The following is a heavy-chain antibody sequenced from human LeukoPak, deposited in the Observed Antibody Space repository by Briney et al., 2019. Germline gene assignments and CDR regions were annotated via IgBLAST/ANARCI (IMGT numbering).Heavy chain of an antibody. CDR2: ISSSSTI. CDR1: GFTFSSYS. J-gene: IGHJ6*03. D-gene: IGHD1-26*01. CDR3: ARMRGSYFMDV. V-gene: IGHV3-48*01. Sequence: PGGSLRLSCAASGFTFSSYSMNWVRQAPGKGLEWVSYISSSSTIYYADSVKGRFTISRDNAKNSLYLQMNSLRAEDTAVYYCARMRGSYFMDVWGKGTTVTVSS.